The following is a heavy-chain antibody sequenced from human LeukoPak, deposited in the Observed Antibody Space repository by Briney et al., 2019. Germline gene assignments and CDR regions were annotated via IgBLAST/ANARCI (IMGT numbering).Heavy chain of an antibody. J-gene: IGHJ4*02. CDR2: ISSSSSTI. CDR3: ALGGYQQPFDY. CDR1: GFTFSSYS. Sequence: GGSLRLSCAASGFTFSSYSMNWVRQAPGKGLEWVSYISSSSSTIYYADSVKGRFTISRDSAKNSLYLQMNSLRAEDTAVYYCALGGYQQPFDYWGQGTLVTVSS. D-gene: IGHD3-16*01. V-gene: IGHV3-48*04.